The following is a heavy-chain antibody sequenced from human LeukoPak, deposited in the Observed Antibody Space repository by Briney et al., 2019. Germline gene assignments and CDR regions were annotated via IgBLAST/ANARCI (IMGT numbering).Heavy chain of an antibody. Sequence: GGSLRLSCAASGFTFSSNWMSWVRQAPGKGLEWVADIKKDGSTIYYVDSVKGRFTISRDNAKNSLYLQMNSLRTEDTAVYYCTRDRFYAMDAWGQGTTVTVSS. V-gene: IGHV3-7*01. CDR3: TRDRFYAMDA. CDR1: GFTFSSNW. CDR2: IKKDGSTI. J-gene: IGHJ6*02.